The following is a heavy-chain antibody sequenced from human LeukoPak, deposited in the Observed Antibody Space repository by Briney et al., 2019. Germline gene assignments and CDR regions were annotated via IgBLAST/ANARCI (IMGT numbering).Heavy chain of an antibody. D-gene: IGHD3-9*01. Sequence: PGGSLRLSCAASGFTVSSNYMSWVRQAPGKGLKWVSVIYSGGSTYYADSVKGRFTISRDNSKNTLYLQMNSLRSEDTAVYYCARGIRYFDPLDYYYYMDVWGKGTTVTISS. CDR3: ARGIRYFDPLDYYYYMDV. V-gene: IGHV3-53*05. CDR2: IYSGGST. CDR1: GFTVSSNY. J-gene: IGHJ6*03.